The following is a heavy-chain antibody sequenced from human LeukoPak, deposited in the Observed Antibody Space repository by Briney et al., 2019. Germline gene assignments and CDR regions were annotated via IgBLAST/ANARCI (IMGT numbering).Heavy chain of an antibody. CDR1: GGSISSYY. Sequence: SETLSLTCTVSGGSISSYYWNWIRQPPGKGLEWIGYIYYSGSTNYSPSLKRRVIISVDTSKNQFSLRLSSVTAADTAVYYCAREDLSLRYMDVWGKGTTVTVSS. CDR3: AREDLSLRYMDV. CDR2: IYYSGST. V-gene: IGHV4-59*01. J-gene: IGHJ6*03.